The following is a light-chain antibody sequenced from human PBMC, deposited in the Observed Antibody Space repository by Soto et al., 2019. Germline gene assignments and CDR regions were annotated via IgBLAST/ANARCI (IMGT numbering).Light chain of an antibody. CDR1: QSVTNN. CDR2: RAS. V-gene: IGKV3-15*01. Sequence: EIVMTQSPAILSVSPGERATLSCRASQSVTNNLAWYQQKPGQSPRLLIYRASTRATGLPPRFSGSGSGTEFTLTISSLQSEDFAVYYCQQYKNWYTLGQGTKLEIK. CDR3: QQYKNWYT. J-gene: IGKJ2*01.